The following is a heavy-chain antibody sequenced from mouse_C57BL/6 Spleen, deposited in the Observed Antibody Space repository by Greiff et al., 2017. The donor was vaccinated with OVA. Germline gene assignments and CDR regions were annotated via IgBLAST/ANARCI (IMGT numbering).Heavy chain of an antibody. J-gene: IGHJ2*01. CDR3: ARLDGYYPYFDY. CDR2: INPNNGGT. Sequence: EVQLVESGPELVKPGASVKIPCKASGYTFTDYNMDWVKQSHGKSLEWIGDINPNNGGTIYNQKFKGKATLTVDKSSSTAYMELRSLTSEDTAVYYCARLDGYYPYFDYWGQGTTLTVSS. D-gene: IGHD2-3*01. CDR1: GYTFTDYN. V-gene: IGHV1-18*01.